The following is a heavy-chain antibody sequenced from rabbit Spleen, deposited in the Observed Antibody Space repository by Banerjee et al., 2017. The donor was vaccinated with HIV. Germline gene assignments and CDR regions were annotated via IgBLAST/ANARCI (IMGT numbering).Heavy chain of an antibody. CDR2: IYISSAIT. D-gene: IGHD1-1*01. J-gene: IGHJ4*01. V-gene: IGHV1S45*01. CDR3: ARDDTSSSGFAFEL. Sequence: QEQLEESGGDLVKPGASLTLTCTASGFSFSSNHFMCWVRQAPGKGLEWIACIYISSAITHYASWAKGRFTISKTSSTTVTLQMTSLTAADTATYFCARDDTSSSGFAFELWGPGTLVTVS. CDR1: GFSFSSNHF.